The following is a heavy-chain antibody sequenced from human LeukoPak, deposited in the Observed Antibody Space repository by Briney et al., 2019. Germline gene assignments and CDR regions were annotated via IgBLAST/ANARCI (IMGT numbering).Heavy chain of an antibody. CDR1: GGSISSSSYY. D-gene: IGHD5-24*01. Sequence: SETLSLTCTVSGGSISSSSYYWGWIRQPPGKELEWIGSIYYSGSTYYNPSLKSRVTISVDTSKNQFSLKLSSVTAADTAVYYCARLELDGYNWYYWGQGTLVTVSS. V-gene: IGHV4-39*01. J-gene: IGHJ4*02. CDR3: ARLELDGYNWYY. CDR2: IYYSGST.